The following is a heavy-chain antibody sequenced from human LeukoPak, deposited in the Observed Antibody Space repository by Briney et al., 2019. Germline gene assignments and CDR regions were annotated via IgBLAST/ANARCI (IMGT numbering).Heavy chain of an antibody. CDR3: AKGARRFLEWLLDYYYYMDV. D-gene: IGHD3-3*01. J-gene: IGHJ6*03. Sequence: QPGGSLRLSCAASGFTFDDYGMHWVRQAPGKGLEWVSAVSGSGGSTYYADSVKGRFTISRDNSKNTLYLQMNSLRAEDTAVYYCAKGARRFLEWLLDYYYYMDVWGKGTTVTVSS. V-gene: IGHV3-23*01. CDR2: VSGSGGST. CDR1: GFTFDDYG.